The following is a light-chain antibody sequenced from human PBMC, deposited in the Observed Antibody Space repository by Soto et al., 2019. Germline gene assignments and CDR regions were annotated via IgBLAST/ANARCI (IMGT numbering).Light chain of an antibody. J-gene: IGLJ2*01. CDR2: DVT. V-gene: IGLV2-14*01. CDR3: SSYANNNTRL. Sequence: QSVLTQPASVSGSPGQSITISCTGTSGDVGGYKFVYWYQHHPGRAPKLIIYDVTNRPSGVSDRFSGSKSGNTASLTISGLQAEDEAHYYCSSYANNNTRLFGGGTKVTVL. CDR1: SGDVGGYKF.